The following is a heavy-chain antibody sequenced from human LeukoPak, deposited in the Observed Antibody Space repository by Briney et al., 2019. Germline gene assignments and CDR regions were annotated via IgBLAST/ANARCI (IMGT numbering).Heavy chain of an antibody. J-gene: IGHJ3*02. D-gene: IGHD3-16*01. CDR3: AKDGLWVPDGFNI. V-gene: IGHV1-18*01. Sequence: ASVKVSCKASGYTFTTSGISWLRQAPGQGLEWMGWTSAYNGYTNYAQKFQDRVTLTTDTPTSTAYMELRSLRSDDTAVYYCAKDGLWVPDGFNIWGQGTMVTVSS. CDR1: GYTFTTSG. CDR2: TSAYNGYT.